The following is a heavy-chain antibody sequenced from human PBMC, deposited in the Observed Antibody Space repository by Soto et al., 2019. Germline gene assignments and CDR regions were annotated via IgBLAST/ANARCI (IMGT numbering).Heavy chain of an antibody. CDR3: ARHFYYGSGSYYPRTKNYYYYYMDV. CDR2: IYYSGST. D-gene: IGHD3-10*01. V-gene: IGHV4-59*08. Sequence: SETLSLTCTVSGGSISSYYWSWIRQPPGKGLEWIGYIYYSGSTNYNPSLKSRVTISVDTSKNQFSLKLSSVTAADTAVYYCARHFYYGSGSYYPRTKNYYYYYMDVWGKGTTVTVSS. J-gene: IGHJ6*03. CDR1: GGSISSYY.